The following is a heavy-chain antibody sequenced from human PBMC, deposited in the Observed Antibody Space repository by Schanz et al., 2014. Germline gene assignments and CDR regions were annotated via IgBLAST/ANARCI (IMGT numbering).Heavy chain of an antibody. CDR1: GYTFISYG. Sequence: QVQLVQSGAEVKKPGASVKVSCKASGYTFISYGIKWVRQAPGQGLEWMGWISACNGHTDYAQKLQGRVTLTTDTSTSTAYMELRNLRADDTAVYYCARAKRFGDMDVWGQGTTGTVSS. V-gene: IGHV1-18*01. D-gene: IGHD3-10*01. J-gene: IGHJ6*02. CDR3: ARAKRFGDMDV. CDR2: ISACNGHT.